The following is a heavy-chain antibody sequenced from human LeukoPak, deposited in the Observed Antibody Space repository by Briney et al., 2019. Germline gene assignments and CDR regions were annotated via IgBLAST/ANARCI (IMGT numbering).Heavy chain of an antibody. D-gene: IGHD3-9*01. CDR1: GGTFSSYA. Sequence: ASVTVSCKASGGTFSSYAISWVRQAPGQGLEWMGGIIPIFGTANYAQKFQGRVTITADESTSTAYMELSSLRSEDTAVYYCARYPPYYDILTGYSNWFDPWGQGTLVTVSS. CDR2: IIPIFGTA. J-gene: IGHJ5*02. CDR3: ARYPPYYDILTGYSNWFDP. V-gene: IGHV1-69*01.